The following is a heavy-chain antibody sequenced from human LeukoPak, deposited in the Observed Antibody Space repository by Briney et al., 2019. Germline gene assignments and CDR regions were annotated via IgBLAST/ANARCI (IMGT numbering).Heavy chain of an antibody. CDR3: ARDSSGYWVDAFDI. CDR1: GFSFSRFA. J-gene: IGHJ3*02. V-gene: IGHV3-23*01. Sequence: GGSLRLSCAASGFSFSRFAMSWVRQAPGKGLVWVSAISDSGGRINYADSVKGRFTISRDNAKNSLYLQMNSLRAEDTAVYYCARDSSGYWVDAFDIWGQGTMVTVSS. D-gene: IGHD3-22*01. CDR2: ISDSGGRI.